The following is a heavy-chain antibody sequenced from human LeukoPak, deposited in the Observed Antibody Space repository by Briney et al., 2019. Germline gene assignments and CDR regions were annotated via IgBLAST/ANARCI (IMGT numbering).Heavy chain of an antibody. J-gene: IGHJ4*02. CDR3: ARDFYYGSGSYFDY. CDR1: GGSLSSYY. Sequence: PSETLSLTCTVSGGSLSSYYWSWIREPAGEGLEWIGRIYTSGSTNYTPSLTSRVTMSVDTSKIQFSLKLSSVTAADTAVYYCARDFYYGSGSYFDYWGQGTLVTVSS. D-gene: IGHD3-10*01. V-gene: IGHV4-4*07. CDR2: IYTSGST.